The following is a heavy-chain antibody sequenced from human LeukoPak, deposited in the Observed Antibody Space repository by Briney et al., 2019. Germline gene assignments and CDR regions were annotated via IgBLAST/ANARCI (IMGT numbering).Heavy chain of an antibody. CDR2: ILGSGRST. CDR1: GFTFRFDA. D-gene: IGHD6-19*01. Sequence: GGSLRLSCAASGFTFRFDAMAWVRQAPGKGLEWVSTILGSGRSTYYADSVKGRFTVSRDNSKNTLYLQMNSLTAEDTALYYCAKFRGPSSGWFFDYWGQGTLVTVSS. CDR3: AKFRGPSSGWFFDY. J-gene: IGHJ4*02. V-gene: IGHV3-23*01.